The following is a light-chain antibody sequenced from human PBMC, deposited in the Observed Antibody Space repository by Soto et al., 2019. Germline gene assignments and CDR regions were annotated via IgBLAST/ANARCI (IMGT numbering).Light chain of an antibody. CDR1: QSITSY. V-gene: IGKV1-39*01. CDR3: QQSYSTPT. CDR2: AAS. Sequence: DIQMPQSPSSLSPSVGARVTITCRAGQSITSYLNWFKQKPGKAPKLLIYAASSLQSGVPSRFSGSGSGTDFTLTISSLQPEDFATYYCQQSYSTPTFGQGTKLEIK. J-gene: IGKJ2*01.